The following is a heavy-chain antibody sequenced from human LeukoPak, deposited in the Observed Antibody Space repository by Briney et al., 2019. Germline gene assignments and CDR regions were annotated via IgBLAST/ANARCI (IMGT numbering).Heavy chain of an antibody. Sequence: GGSLRLSCAASGFTFSSYSMNWVRQAPGKGLEWVSSISSSSSYIYYADSVKGRFTISRDNAKNSLYLQMNSLRAEDTAVYYCARNPYSSGWYQRPYYYGMDVWGQGTTVTVSS. CDR3: ARNPYSSGWYQRPYYYGMDV. D-gene: IGHD6-19*01. CDR1: GFTFSSYS. J-gene: IGHJ6*02. CDR2: ISSSSSYI. V-gene: IGHV3-21*01.